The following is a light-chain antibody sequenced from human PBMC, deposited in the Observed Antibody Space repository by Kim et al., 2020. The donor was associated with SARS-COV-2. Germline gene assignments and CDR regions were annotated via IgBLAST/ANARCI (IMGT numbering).Light chain of an antibody. CDR1: KLGDKY. J-gene: IGLJ2*01. V-gene: IGLV3-1*01. Sequence: VSPGQTASITCSGDKLGDKYACWYQQKPGQSPVLVIYQDRKRPSGIPERFSGSNSGNTATLTISGTQAMDEADYYCQAWDSSTGGVFGGGTKVTVL. CDR2: QDR. CDR3: QAWDSSTGGV.